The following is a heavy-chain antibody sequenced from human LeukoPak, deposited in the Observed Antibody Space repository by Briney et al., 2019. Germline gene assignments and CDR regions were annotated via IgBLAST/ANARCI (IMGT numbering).Heavy chain of an antibody. V-gene: IGHV3-66*01. J-gene: IGHJ4*02. CDR3: ARDPPAVAANTYG. Sequence: PGGSLRLSCAASGFTVSNNYMRWVRQAPGKGLEGVSLIYSGGATFYADAVKGRFTISRDGSKNTLYLQMNSLRAEDTAVYYCARDPPAVAANTYGWGQGTLVTVS. CDR1: GFTVSNNY. D-gene: IGHD6-6*01. CDR2: IYSGGAT.